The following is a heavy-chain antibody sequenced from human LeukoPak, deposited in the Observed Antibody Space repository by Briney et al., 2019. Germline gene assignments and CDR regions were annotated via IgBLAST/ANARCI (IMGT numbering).Heavy chain of an antibody. CDR1: GFTFTSSA. D-gene: IGHD3-9*01. J-gene: IGHJ6*03. Sequence: GASVKVSCKASGFTFTSSAVQWVRQARGQRLEWIGWIVVGSGNTNYAQKFQERVTITRDMSTSTAYMELSSLRSEDTAVYYCAAHDILTGRYYMDVWGKGTTVTVSS. CDR2: IVVGSGNT. CDR3: AAHDILTGRYYMDV. V-gene: IGHV1-58*01.